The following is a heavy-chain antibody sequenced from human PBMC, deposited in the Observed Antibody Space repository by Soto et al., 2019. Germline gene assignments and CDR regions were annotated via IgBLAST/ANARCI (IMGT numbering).Heavy chain of an antibody. CDR2: IIPILGIA. CDR1: GGTFSSYT. V-gene: IGHV1-69*02. D-gene: IGHD3-9*01. J-gene: IGHJ5*02. CDR3: ARGGILTGYYSNWFDP. Sequence: SVKVSCKASGGTFSSYTISWVRQAPGQGLEWMGRIIPILGIANYAQKFQGRVTITADKSTSTAYMELSSLRSEDTAVYYCARGGILTGYYSNWFDPWGQGTLVTISS.